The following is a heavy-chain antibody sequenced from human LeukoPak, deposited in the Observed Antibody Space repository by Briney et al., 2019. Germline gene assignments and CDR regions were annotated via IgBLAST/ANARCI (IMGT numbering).Heavy chain of an antibody. Sequence: PGGSLRLSCAASGFTFSDYYMSWVRQAPGKGLEWVANIKQDGSEKYYVDSVKGRFTISRDNAKNSLYLQMNSLRAEDTAVYYCASTRYCSGTSCYTFDYWGQGTLVTVSS. D-gene: IGHD2-2*02. CDR1: GFTFSDYY. J-gene: IGHJ4*02. V-gene: IGHV3-7*01. CDR2: IKQDGSEK. CDR3: ASTRYCSGTSCYTFDY.